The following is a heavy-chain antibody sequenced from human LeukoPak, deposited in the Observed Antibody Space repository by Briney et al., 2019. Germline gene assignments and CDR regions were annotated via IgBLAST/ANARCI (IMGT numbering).Heavy chain of an antibody. CDR2: ISSSSSYI. V-gene: IGHV3-21*01. CDR1: GFTFSSYS. D-gene: IGHD6-13*01. Sequence: GGSLRPSCAASGFTFSSYSMNWVRQAPGKGLEWVSSISSSSSYIYYADSVKGRFTISRDNAKNSLYLQMNSLRAEDTAVYYCARSRAAAGINYWGQGTLVTVSS. CDR3: ARSRAAAGINY. J-gene: IGHJ4*02.